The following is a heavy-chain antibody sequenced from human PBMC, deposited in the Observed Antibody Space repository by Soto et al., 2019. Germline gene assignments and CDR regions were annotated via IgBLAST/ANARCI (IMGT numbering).Heavy chain of an antibody. Sequence: GESLKISCAASGFTFSNAWMSWVRQAPGKGLEWVGRIKSKTDGGTTDYAAPVKGRFTISRDDSKNTLYLQMNSLKTEDTAVYYCPREWDDAFDIWGQGTMVTVSS. D-gene: IGHD1-26*01. CDR3: PREWDDAFDI. J-gene: IGHJ3*02. V-gene: IGHV3-15*01. CDR1: GFTFSNAW. CDR2: IKSKTDGGTT.